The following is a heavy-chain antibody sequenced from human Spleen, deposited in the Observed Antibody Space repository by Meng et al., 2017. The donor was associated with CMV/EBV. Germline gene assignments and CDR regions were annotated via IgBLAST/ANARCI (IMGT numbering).Heavy chain of an antibody. CDR3: ARPGLGIAGSTVGAFDI. D-gene: IGHD1-26*01. J-gene: IGHJ3*02. V-gene: IGHV3-20*01. CDR2: IKWNGGST. Sequence: FICDDYGMSWVRQAPGKGLEWVSGIKWNGGSTSYADSVKGQFTISRDNAKNSLYLQMNSLRAEDTALYHCARPGLGIAGSTVGAFDIWGQGTMVTVSS. CDR1: FICDDYG.